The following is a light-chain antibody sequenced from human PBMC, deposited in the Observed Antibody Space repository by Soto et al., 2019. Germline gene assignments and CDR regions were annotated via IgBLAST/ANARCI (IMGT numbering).Light chain of an antibody. J-gene: IGKJ3*01. Sequence: EIVLTQSPGTLSLSPGERATLSCRASQTITTSYLAWYQQKPGQSPRLLMYGASRRASGIPDRFSGSGSGTDFTLTISTLEPEDFGVYYCQVYGSSPPFTFGPGTKVDTK. CDR1: QTITTSY. CDR3: QVYGSSPPFT. V-gene: IGKV3-20*01. CDR2: GAS.